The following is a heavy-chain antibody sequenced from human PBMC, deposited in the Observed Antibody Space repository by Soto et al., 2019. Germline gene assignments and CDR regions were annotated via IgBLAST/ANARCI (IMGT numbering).Heavy chain of an antibody. CDR1: GYTFTSYY. V-gene: IGHV1-46*03. J-gene: IGHJ4*02. Sequence: ASVKVSCKASGYTFTSYYMHWVRQAPGQGLEWMGIINPSGGSTSYAQKFQGRVTMTRDTSTSTVYMELSSLRSEDTAVYYCARDIRYGGRLGAFDHWGQGTLVTVSS. D-gene: IGHD5-12*01. CDR3: ARDIRYGGRLGAFDH. CDR2: INPSGGST.